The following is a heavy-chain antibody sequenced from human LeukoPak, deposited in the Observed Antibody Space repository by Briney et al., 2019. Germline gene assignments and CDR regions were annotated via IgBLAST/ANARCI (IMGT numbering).Heavy chain of an antibody. CDR2: ICSGGRT. J-gene: IGHJ4*02. V-gene: IGHV3-66*01. Sequence: SGGSLRLSCSTSGFTVSVNFMHWVRQAPGRGLEWVALICSGGRTYYGDSEKGRVTISRDNSKNALYLQMSSLRAEDTVVYHCARVGHSYYDFLTDSEFERLDYWGQGTLVTVSS. D-gene: IGHD3-9*01. CDR3: ARVGHSYYDFLTDSEFERLDY. CDR1: GFTVSVNF.